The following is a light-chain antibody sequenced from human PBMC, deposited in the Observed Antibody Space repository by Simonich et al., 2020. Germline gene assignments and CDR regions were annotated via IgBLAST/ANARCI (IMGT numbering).Light chain of an antibody. CDR2: EGS. Sequence: QSALTQPASVSGSPGQSITISCTGTSSDFGGYNLVSWYQHHPGKAPKRMIYEGSKRPSGVSNRFSGSKSGNTASLTISGLQAEDEADYYCCSYAGSSTVVFGGGTKLTVL. V-gene: IGLV2-23*01. CDR1: SSDFGGYNL. J-gene: IGLJ2*01. CDR3: CSYAGSSTVV.